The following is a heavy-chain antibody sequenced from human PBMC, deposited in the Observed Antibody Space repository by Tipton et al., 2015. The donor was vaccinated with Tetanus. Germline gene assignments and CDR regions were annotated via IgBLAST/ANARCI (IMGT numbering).Heavy chain of an antibody. CDR1: GGSINSYY. Sequence: TLSLTCTVSGGSINSYYWNWIRQPPGKGLEWIAYISSSGRTNYNPSLKSRVTISADTSQNQFSLNLTSVTAADTAFYYCARQSCSGGSCRFDPWGQGTLVTVSS. CDR2: ISSSGRT. CDR3: ARQSCSGGSCRFDP. J-gene: IGHJ5*02. D-gene: IGHD2-15*01. V-gene: IGHV4-59*08.